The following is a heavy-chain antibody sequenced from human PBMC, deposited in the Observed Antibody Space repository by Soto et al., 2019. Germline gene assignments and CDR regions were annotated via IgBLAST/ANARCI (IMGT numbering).Heavy chain of an antibody. CDR1: GYAFTGYY. D-gene: IGHD2-15*01. V-gene: IGHV1-2*04. J-gene: IGHJ3*02. Sequence: ASVKVSCKASGYAFTGYYMHWVRQAPGQGLEWMGWINPNSGGTNYAQKFQGWVTMTRDTSISTAYMELSRLRSDDTAVYYCARAGVEGYCSGGSCPLGAFYIWGQGTMVPVSS. CDR2: INPNSGGT. CDR3: ARAGVEGYCSGGSCPLGAFYI.